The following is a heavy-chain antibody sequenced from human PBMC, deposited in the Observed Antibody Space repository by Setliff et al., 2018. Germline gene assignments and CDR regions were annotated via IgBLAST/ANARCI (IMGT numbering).Heavy chain of an antibody. Sequence: SETLSLTCSVSGGSVSNHYWSWIRQPPRKGLEWVGTISYSGSANYNPSLKGRVSISTDTSKNQFSLKLNSVTAADTAVYYCTCSGYVGPYYYYYGMDVWGQGTTVTVSS. CDR2: ISYSGSA. J-gene: IGHJ6*02. CDR1: GGSVSNHY. CDR3: TCSGYVGPYYYYYGMDV. V-gene: IGHV4-59*02. D-gene: IGHD5-12*01.